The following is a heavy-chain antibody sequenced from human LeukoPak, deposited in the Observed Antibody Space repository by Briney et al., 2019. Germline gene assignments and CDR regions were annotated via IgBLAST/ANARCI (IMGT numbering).Heavy chain of an antibody. D-gene: IGHD3-10*01. CDR2: IKQDGSER. V-gene: IGHV3-7*01. CDR3: ARAGSHWHYVY. CDR1: GFTFSGFS. J-gene: IGHJ4*02. Sequence: GGSLRLSCAASGFTFSGFSTSWVRQCPTKGLEWVANIKQDGSERYYVDSVKGRFTISRDNAKNSLSLQMNNLRVEDTAVYYCARAGSHWHYVYWGQGTVATVSS.